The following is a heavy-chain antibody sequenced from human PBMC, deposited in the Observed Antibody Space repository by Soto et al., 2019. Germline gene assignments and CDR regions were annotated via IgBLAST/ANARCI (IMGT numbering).Heavy chain of an antibody. J-gene: IGHJ5*02. Sequence: TLSLTCTVSGYSISSGYHWAWIRQPPGKGLEWLGSVHYSGNTYYNPSLKSRLTISVDKSKNQFSLKLSSVTAADTAVYYCARKQQLGRNWFDPWGQGTLVTVSS. CDR2: VHYSGNT. V-gene: IGHV4-38-2*02. CDR3: ARKQQLGRNWFDP. D-gene: IGHD6-13*01. CDR1: GYSISSGYH.